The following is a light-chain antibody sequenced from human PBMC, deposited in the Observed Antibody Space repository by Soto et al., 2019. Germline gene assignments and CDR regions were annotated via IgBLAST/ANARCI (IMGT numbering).Light chain of an antibody. V-gene: IGLV1-40*01. Sequence: QSVLTQPPSLSGTPGQRVTSSCSGSSSNIGGNTVHWYQHLPGTAPKLLIFGSSDRASGVPDRFSGSKSGTSASLAITGLQADDEATYFCQSYDKSLSGSVFGGWTKLTVL. CDR3: QSYDKSLSGSV. J-gene: IGLJ3*02. CDR2: GSS. CDR1: SSNIGGNT.